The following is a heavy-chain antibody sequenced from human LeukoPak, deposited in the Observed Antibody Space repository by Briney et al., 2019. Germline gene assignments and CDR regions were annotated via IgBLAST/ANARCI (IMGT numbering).Heavy chain of an antibody. CDR3: ARDRGWIQHDI. CDR2: IKGDGSAK. J-gene: IGHJ3*02. V-gene: IGHV3-7*01. D-gene: IGHD5-18*01. Sequence: GGSLRLSCAASGFTFSSYAMSWIRQAPGKGLEWVAFIKGDGSAKKYVDSVKGRFTISRDNAKNSLFLQMNSLRAEDTAVYYCARDRGWIQHDIWGQGTMVTVSS. CDR1: GFTFSSYA.